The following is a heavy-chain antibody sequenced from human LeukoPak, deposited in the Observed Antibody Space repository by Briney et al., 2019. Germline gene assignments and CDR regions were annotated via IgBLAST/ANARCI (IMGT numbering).Heavy chain of an antibody. CDR2: INPNSGGT. CDR1: GYTFTSYY. CDR3: ASICSGGSCRFLRAGGLDY. Sequence: APVKFFCKASGYTFTSYYMHWLRQAPGQGLEWMRWINPNSGGTNYAQKFQGRVTMTRDTSISTAYMELSRLRSDDTAVYYCASICSGGSCRFLRAGGLDYWGQGTLVTVSS. J-gene: IGHJ4*02. V-gene: IGHV1-2*02. D-gene: IGHD2-15*01.